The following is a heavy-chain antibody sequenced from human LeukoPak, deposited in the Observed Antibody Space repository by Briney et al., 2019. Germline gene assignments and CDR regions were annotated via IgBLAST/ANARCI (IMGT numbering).Heavy chain of an antibody. CDR1: GFTFSSNW. Sequence: GGSLRLSCAASGFTFSSNWMIWLRQAPEKGLEWVANIKEDGSATYYVDSVKGRFTISRDNAKNSLYLQTNSLRAEDTAIYYCARGGTRSPIDWGPGTLVTVSS. CDR3: ARGGTRSPID. D-gene: IGHD2/OR15-2a*01. J-gene: IGHJ4*02. V-gene: IGHV3-7*01. CDR2: IKEDGSAT.